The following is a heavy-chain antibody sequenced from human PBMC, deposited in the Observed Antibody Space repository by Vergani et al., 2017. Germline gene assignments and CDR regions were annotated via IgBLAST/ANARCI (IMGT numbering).Heavy chain of an antibody. D-gene: IGHD4-11*01. V-gene: IGHV4-34*01. J-gene: IGHJ6*03. Sequence: QVQLQQWGGGLLKPSETLPLTCVVNGGSFTSYHWTWIRQSPGEGLEWVGDIDHTGRPDYNPSLTSRLTMSVDKSRNQFSLTLNSVTATDTAIYFCARVNTETNGHLYYYYYMDVWGQGTAVTVS. CDR1: GGSFTSYH. CDR2: IDHTGRP. CDR3: ARVNTETNGHLYYYYYMDV.